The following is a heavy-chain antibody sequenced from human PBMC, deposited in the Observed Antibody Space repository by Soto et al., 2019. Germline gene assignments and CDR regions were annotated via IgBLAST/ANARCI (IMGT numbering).Heavy chain of an antibody. Sequence: QVQLVQSGAEVKKPGASVKVSCKASGYTFTSYGISWVRQAPGQGLEWMGWISAYNGNTNYAQKLQGRVTMTTDTSTSTAYMELRSLRSDDTAVYYCARTPTPGLLEWVTYGMDVWGQGTTVTVSS. J-gene: IGHJ6*02. CDR1: GYTFTSYG. CDR3: ARTPTPGLLEWVTYGMDV. D-gene: IGHD3-3*01. CDR2: ISAYNGNT. V-gene: IGHV1-18*04.